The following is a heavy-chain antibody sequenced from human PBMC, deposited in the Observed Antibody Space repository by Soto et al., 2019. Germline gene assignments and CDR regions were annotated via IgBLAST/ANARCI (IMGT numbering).Heavy chain of an antibody. CDR2: ISSSSSYT. CDR1: GFTFSYYY. V-gene: IGHV3-11*06. D-gene: IGHD6-13*01. CDR3: VRFGGAAAGPGDY. Sequence: GSLILSCAASGFTFSYYYMSWIRQAPGKGLEWVSYISSSSSYTNYADSVKGRFTISRDNAKNSLYLQMNSLRAEDTALYYCVRFGGAAAGPGDYWGHGTLVTVSS. J-gene: IGHJ4*01.